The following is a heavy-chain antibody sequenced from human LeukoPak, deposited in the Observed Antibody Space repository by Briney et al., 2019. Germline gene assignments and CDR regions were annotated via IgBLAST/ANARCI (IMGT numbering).Heavy chain of an antibody. CDR2: ISAYNGNT. V-gene: IGHV1-18*01. J-gene: IGHJ6*03. D-gene: IGHD4-17*01. CDR1: GYTFTSYG. CDR3: ARFGAFDYGDPLYYYYYYMDV. Sequence: ASVKVSCKASGYTFTSYGISWVQQAPGQGLEWMGWISAYNGNTNYAQKLQGRVTMTTDTSTSTAYMELRSLRSDDTAVYYCARFGAFDYGDPLYYYYYYMDVWGKGTTVTVSS.